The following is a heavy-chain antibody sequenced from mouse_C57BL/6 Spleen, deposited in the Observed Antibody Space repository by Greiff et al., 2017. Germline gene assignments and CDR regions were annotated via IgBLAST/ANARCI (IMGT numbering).Heavy chain of an antibody. CDR2: INPSNGGT. CDR1: GYTFTSYW. V-gene: IGHV1-53*01. Sequence: VQLQQPGTELVKPGASVKLSCKASGYTFTSYWMHWVKQRPGQGLEWIGNINPSNGGTNYNEKFKSKATLTVDNSSSPAYMQLSSLTSEDSAVYYCARREIYDGYHGDCAMDYWGQGTSVTVSS. CDR3: ARREIYDGYHGDCAMDY. D-gene: IGHD2-3*01. J-gene: IGHJ4*01.